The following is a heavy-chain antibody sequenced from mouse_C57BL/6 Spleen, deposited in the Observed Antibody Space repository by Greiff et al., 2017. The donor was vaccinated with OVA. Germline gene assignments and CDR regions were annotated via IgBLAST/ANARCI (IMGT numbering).Heavy chain of an antibody. V-gene: IGHV1-64*01. CDR2: IHPNSGST. D-gene: IGHD2-4*01. J-gene: IGHJ4*01. CDR1: GYTFTSYW. Sequence: QVQLQQPGAELVKPGASVKLSCKASGYTFTSYWMHWVKQRPGQGLEWIGMIHPNSGSTNYNEKFKSKATLTVDKSSSTAYMQHSSLTSEDSAVYYCARSGLRPDAMDYWGQGTSVTVSS. CDR3: ARSGLRPDAMDY.